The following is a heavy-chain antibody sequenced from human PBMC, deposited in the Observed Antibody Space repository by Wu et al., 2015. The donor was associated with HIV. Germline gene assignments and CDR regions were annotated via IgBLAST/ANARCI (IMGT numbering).Heavy chain of an antibody. Sequence: QVHLLQSGPAVKNPGTSVKVSCKASGYSFTNFGISWVRQAPGQGLEWMGWINTYKGNTNYVEKFQGRVTMTIDRTTNTAYMELRSLRSDDTAVFYCARAPAIEAAGTVDYWGQGTLVIVSS. J-gene: IGHJ4*02. V-gene: IGHV1-18*01. CDR1: GYSFTNFG. CDR3: ARAPAIEAAGTVDY. D-gene: IGHD6-13*01. CDR2: INTYKGNT.